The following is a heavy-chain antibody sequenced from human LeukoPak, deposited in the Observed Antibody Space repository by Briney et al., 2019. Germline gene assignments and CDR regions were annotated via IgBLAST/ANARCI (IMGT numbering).Heavy chain of an antibody. D-gene: IGHD2-2*01. CDR3: ARLVVDRYCSSTSCQPYFDY. V-gene: IGHV4-4*07. Sequence: ETLSLTCTVSGGSISAYYWSWIRQPAGKGLEWIGRISTSGNTNYNPSLQSRITMSADTSKNQFSLKLSSVTAADTAVYYCARLVVDRYCSSTSCQPYFDYWGQGTLVTVSS. CDR2: ISTSGNT. CDR1: GGSISAYY. J-gene: IGHJ4*02.